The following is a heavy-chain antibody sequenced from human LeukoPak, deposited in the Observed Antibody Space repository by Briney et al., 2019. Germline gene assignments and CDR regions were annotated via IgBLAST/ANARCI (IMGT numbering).Heavy chain of an antibody. V-gene: IGHV3-9*01. Sequence: GRSLRLSCAASGFTFDDYAMHWVRHAPGKGLEWVSGISWNSGSIGYADSVKGRFTISRDNSKNTLYLQMNSLRAEDTAVYYCAKDLGLWFGELLDYWGQGTLVTVSS. J-gene: IGHJ4*02. CDR1: GFTFDDYA. CDR2: ISWNSGSI. D-gene: IGHD3-10*01. CDR3: AKDLGLWFGELLDY.